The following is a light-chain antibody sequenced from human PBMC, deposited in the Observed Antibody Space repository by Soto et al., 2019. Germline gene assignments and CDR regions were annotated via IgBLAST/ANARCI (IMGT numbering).Light chain of an antibody. CDR1: QSISSNY. Sequence: EIVLTQSPGTVSLPPGERATLSCRAGQSISSNYLAWYQQKPGQAPRLLIYGASTRATGIPDRFSGSGSGTDFTLTISRLEPEDFAVYHCQQYDDSMTYGQGTKVYI. V-gene: IGKV3-20*01. CDR2: GAS. J-gene: IGKJ1*01. CDR3: QQYDDSMT.